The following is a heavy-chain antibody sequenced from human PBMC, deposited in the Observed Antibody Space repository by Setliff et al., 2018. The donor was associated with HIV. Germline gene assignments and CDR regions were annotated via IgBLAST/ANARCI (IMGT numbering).Heavy chain of an antibody. D-gene: IGHD3-3*01. Sequence: KPSETLSLTCTVSGGSINKYYWSWIRQSAGRGLEWIGYIYSRGNTNYNPSLKSRVTISVDTSKNHFSLKLSSVTAADTAVFYCARVPFTTGFDYWGQGSLVTVSS. V-gene: IGHV4-4*09. CDR1: GGSINKYY. J-gene: IGHJ4*02. CDR3: ARVPFTTGFDY. CDR2: IYSRGNT.